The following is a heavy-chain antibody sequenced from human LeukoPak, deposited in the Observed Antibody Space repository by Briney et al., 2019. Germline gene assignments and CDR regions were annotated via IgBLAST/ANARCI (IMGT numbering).Heavy chain of an antibody. Sequence: GESLKISCKGSGYSVTSYWIGWVRQVPGKGLEWMGIIYPGDSDTRYSPSFQGQVTISADKSISTAYLQWSSLKASDTAMYYCARRGAAAGIYYYYYMDVWGKGTTVTVSS. V-gene: IGHV5-51*01. CDR1: GYSVTSYW. CDR2: IYPGDSDT. CDR3: ARRGAAAGIYYYYYMDV. D-gene: IGHD6-13*01. J-gene: IGHJ6*03.